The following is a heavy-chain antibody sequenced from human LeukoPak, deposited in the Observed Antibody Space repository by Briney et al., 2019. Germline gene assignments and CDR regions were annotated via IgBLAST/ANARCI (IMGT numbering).Heavy chain of an antibody. CDR3: VRVIQGINSSWYGS. D-gene: IGHD6-13*01. J-gene: IGHJ1*01. Sequence: GGSLRLSCAASGFNFSTYAMHWVRQAPGKGLEYVSAISSNGINTYYANSVKGSFTISRDNSKNTLYLQIGSLRAEDMAVYYCVRVIQGINSSWYGSWGQGTLVTVSS. V-gene: IGHV3-64*01. CDR2: ISSNGINT. CDR1: GFNFSTYA.